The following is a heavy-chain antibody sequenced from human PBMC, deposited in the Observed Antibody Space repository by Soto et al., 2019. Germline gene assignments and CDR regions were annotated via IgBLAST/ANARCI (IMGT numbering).Heavy chain of an antibody. J-gene: IGHJ4*02. CDR3: ARRYGASFDF. CDR2: IYYSGST. V-gene: IGHV4-59*01. Sequence: PSETLSLTCAVYGGSLSDYNWSWIRQPPGKGLEWIGYIYYSGSTNYNPSLKSRVTISVDTSKNQFSLKLSSVTAADTAVYYCARRYGASFDFWGQGTLVTVFS. CDR1: GGSLSDYN. D-gene: IGHD4-17*01.